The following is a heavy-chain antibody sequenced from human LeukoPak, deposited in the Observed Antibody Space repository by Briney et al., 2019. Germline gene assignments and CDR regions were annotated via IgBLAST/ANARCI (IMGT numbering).Heavy chain of an antibody. V-gene: IGHV3-15*01. CDR2: TKSNTEGGTT. CDR3: TTVGYYYDSSGYPYFGY. CDR1: GITFSNAW. D-gene: IGHD3-22*01. Sequence: GGSLRLSCAASGITFSNAWMSWVRQAPGKGLEWVGRTKSNTEGGTTDYAAPVRGRFTISRDDSKNTLDLQMNSVKTEDTAVYYCTTVGYYYDSSGYPYFGYWGQGTLVTVSS. J-gene: IGHJ4*02.